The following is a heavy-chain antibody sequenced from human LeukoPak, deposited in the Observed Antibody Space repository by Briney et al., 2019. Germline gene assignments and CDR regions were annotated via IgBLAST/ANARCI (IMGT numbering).Heavy chain of an antibody. D-gene: IGHD5-18*01. J-gene: IGHJ3*02. CDR3: ATEGFTYGYHGIDS. CDR2: IKARTNGGTA. CDR1: GFTFSSYE. Sequence: PGGSLRLSCAASGFTFSSYEMNWVRRAPGKGLEWVGRIKARTNGGTADYTPPVKGRFTISRDDSKNTLYLQMNSLKSDDTAVYYCATEGFTYGYHGIDSWGQGTIVTVSS. V-gene: IGHV3-15*01.